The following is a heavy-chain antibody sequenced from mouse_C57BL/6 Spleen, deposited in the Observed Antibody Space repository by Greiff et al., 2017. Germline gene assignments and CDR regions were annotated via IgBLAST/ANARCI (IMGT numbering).Heavy chain of an antibody. V-gene: IGHV1-82*01. Sequence: VQLKESGPELVKPGASVKISCKASGYAFSSSWMNWVKQRPGKGLEWIGRIYPGDGDTNYNGKFKGKATLTADKSSSTAYMQLSSLTSEDSAVYFCARELTGYFDYWGQGTTLTVSS. CDR1: GYAFSSSW. CDR3: ARELTGYFDY. CDR2: IYPGDGDT. D-gene: IGHD1-1*01. J-gene: IGHJ2*01.